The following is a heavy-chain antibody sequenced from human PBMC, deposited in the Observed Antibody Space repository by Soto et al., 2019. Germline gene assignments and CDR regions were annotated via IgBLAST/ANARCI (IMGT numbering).Heavy chain of an antibody. J-gene: IGHJ6*02. CDR2: IYTSGST. CDR3: ARDGLANGMDV. CDR1: GGSISGHY. V-gene: IGHV4-4*07. Sequence: SETLSLTCTGSGGSISGHYGGWIRQPAGTGLEWIGRIYTSGSTNYNPSLKSRVTMSVDTSKNQFSLKLSSVTAADTAVYYCARDGLANGMDVWGQGTTVTVSS.